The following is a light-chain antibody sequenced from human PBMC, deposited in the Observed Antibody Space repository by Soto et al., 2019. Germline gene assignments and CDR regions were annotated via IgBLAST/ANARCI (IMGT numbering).Light chain of an antibody. CDR1: QNINNY. CDR3: QHRSKWLYT. Sequence: EIVLTQSPATLSLSPGERATLSCRASQNINNYLAWYQQRPGQAPRLLIYDASNTATGIPPRFSASAYGTDFTLTISSPEPEDFAVYYCQHRSKWLYTFGQGTSLEI. V-gene: IGKV3-11*01. J-gene: IGKJ2*01. CDR2: DAS.